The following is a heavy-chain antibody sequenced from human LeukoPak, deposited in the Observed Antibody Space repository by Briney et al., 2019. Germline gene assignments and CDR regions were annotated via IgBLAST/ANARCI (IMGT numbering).Heavy chain of an antibody. D-gene: IGHD3-3*01. CDR1: GGSISSGGYY. CDR2: IYTSGST. J-gene: IGHJ3*02. Sequence: PSETLSLTCAVSGGSISSGGYYWSWIRQPAGKGLEWIGRIYTSGSTNYNPSLKSRVTMSVDTSKNQFSLKLSSVTAADTAVYYCARAVTIFGVVRVDAFDIWGQGTMVTVSS. V-gene: IGHV4-61*02. CDR3: ARAVTIFGVVRVDAFDI.